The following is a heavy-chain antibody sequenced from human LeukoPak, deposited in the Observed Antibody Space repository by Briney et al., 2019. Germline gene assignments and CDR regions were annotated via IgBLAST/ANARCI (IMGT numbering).Heavy chain of an antibody. CDR3: ARETLRSLALDY. CDR1: GFTFSSYS. V-gene: IGHV3-21*01. D-gene: IGHD5-12*01. Sequence: GGSLRLSCAASGFTFSSYSMNWVRQAPGQGLEWVSSITSHSSYIYYGDSVKGRFTISRDNAKNSLYLQMNSLRAEDTAVYYCARETLRSLALDYWGQGTLVTVSS. J-gene: IGHJ4*02. CDR2: ITSHSSYI.